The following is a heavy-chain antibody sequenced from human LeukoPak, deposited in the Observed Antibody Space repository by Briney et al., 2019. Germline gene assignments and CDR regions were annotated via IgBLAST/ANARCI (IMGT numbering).Heavy chain of an antibody. CDR2: ISSSSSCI. Sequence: GGSLRLSCAASGFTFSSYSMNWVRQAPGKGLEWVSSISSSSSCIYYADSVKGRFTISRDNAKNSLYLQMNSLRAEDTAVYYCARDISGSPDDAFDIWGQGTMVTVSS. CDR3: ARDISGSPDDAFDI. CDR1: GFTFSSYS. D-gene: IGHD1-26*01. J-gene: IGHJ3*02. V-gene: IGHV3-21*01.